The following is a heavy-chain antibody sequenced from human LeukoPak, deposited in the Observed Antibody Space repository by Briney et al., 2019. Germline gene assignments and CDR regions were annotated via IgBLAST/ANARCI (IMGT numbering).Heavy chain of an antibody. D-gene: IGHD3-9*01. Sequence: PGGSLRLSCAASGFTFSSYSMNWVRQAPGKGLEWVSSISSSSSYIYYADSVKGRFTISRDNAKNSLYLQMNSLRAEDTAVYYCARDLSHYDILTGYYEKKYFDYWGQGTLVTVSS. J-gene: IGHJ4*02. V-gene: IGHV3-21*01. CDR3: ARDLSHYDILTGYYEKKYFDY. CDR2: ISSSSSYI. CDR1: GFTFSSYS.